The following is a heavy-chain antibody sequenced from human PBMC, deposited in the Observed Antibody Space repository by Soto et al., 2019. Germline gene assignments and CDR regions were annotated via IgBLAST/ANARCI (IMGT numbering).Heavy chain of an antibody. CDR1: GYTFNNYG. CDR2: INTYNGNT. D-gene: IGHD2-2*01. J-gene: IGHJ6*02. CDR3: ARNYCSSTSCYYYYAMDV. Sequence: GASVNVSCKASGYTFNNYGISWVRPAPGQWLELMGWINTYNGNTEFAQKFQGRVTMTTDTSTSTAYMELRSLRSDDTAVYYCARNYCSSTSCYYYYAMDVWGQGTTVTVSS. V-gene: IGHV1-18*01.